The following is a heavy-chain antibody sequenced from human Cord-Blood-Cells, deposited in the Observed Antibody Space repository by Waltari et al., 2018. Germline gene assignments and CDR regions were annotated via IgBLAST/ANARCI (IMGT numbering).Heavy chain of an antibody. J-gene: IGHJ4*02. CDR1: GGSISSSSYY. Sequence: QLQLQESGPGLVKPSETLSLTCTVSGGSISSSSYYWGWIRQPPGKGREWIGSIYYSGSTYYNPSLKSRVTISVDTSKNQFSLKLSSVTAADTAVYYCARRSRSGSYFDYWGQGTLVTVSS. D-gene: IGHD1-26*01. CDR3: ARRSRSGSYFDY. CDR2: IYYSGST. V-gene: IGHV4-39*01.